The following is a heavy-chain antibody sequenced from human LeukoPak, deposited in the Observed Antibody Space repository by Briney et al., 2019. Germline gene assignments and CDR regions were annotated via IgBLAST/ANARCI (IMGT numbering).Heavy chain of an antibody. CDR2: ISSSSSYI. CDR3: ARDFRGWSHAFDI. V-gene: IGHV3-21*01. Sequence: GGSLRLSCAASGFTFSSYSMNWVRQAPGKGLEWVSSISSSSSYIYYADSVKGRFTISRDNAKNSLYLQMNSLRAEDTAVYYCARDFRGWSHAFDIWGQGTMVTVSS. J-gene: IGHJ3*02. CDR1: GFTFSSYS. D-gene: IGHD6-19*01.